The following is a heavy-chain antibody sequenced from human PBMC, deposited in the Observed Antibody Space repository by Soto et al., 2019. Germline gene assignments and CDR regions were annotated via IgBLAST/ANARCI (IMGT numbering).Heavy chain of an antibody. J-gene: IGHJ3*02. V-gene: IGHV3-48*03. CDR3: ARDVSYSSSSDAFDI. D-gene: IGHD6-6*01. CDR1: GFTFSGYE. Sequence: GGSLRLSCAASGFTFSGYEMNWVRQAPGKWLEWVSYISSRGTTIYYADSVKDRFTISRDNAKNSLYLQMSSLRAEDTAVYYCARDVSYSSSSDAFDICGQGXMVTV. CDR2: ISSRGTTI.